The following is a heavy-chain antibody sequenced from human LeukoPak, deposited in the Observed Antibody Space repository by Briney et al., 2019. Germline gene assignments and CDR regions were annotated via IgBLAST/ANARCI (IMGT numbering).Heavy chain of an antibody. Sequence: GGSLRLSCAASGFTFSDYYMSWIRQAPGKGLEWLSYISSRGKTTHFADSVKGRSSVSRDNTNNTLYVQMNSLRAEDTAVYFCARGRDGYKYWGQGTLVTVSS. CDR2: ISSRGKTT. CDR3: ARGRDGYKY. V-gene: IGHV3-11*01. CDR1: GFTFSDYY. D-gene: IGHD5-24*01. J-gene: IGHJ4*02.